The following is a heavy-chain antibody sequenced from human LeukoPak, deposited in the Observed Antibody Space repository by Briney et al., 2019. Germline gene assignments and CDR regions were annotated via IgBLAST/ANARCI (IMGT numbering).Heavy chain of an antibody. CDR1: GYTFTSYG. D-gene: IGHD5-18*01. CDR3: AREYTAMVYGSRRYNWFDP. J-gene: IGHJ5*02. CDR2: IIPILGIA. V-gene: IGHV1-69*04. Sequence: GASVKVSCKASGYTFTSYGISWVRQAPGQGLEWMGRIIPILGIANYAQKFQGRVTITADKSTSTAYMELSSLRSEDTAVYYCAREYTAMVYGSRRYNWFDPWGQGTLVTVSS.